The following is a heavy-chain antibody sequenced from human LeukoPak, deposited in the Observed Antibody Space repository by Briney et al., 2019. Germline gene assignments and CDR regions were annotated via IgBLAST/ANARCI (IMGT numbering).Heavy chain of an antibody. D-gene: IGHD3-3*01. J-gene: IGHJ5*02. V-gene: IGHV1-2*04. CDR3: ARGQSSNYDFWSGYANWFDP. CDR1: GYTFTGYY. Sequence: ASVKVSCKASGYTFTGYYMHWVRQAPGQGLEWMGWINPNSGGTNYSQKFQGWVTMTRDTSISTAYMELSRLRSDDTAVYYCARGQSSNYDFWSGYANWFDPWGQGTLVTVSS. CDR2: INPNSGGT.